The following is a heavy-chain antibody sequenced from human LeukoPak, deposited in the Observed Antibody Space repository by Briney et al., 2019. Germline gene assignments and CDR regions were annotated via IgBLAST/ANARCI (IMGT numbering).Heavy chain of an antibody. V-gene: IGHV1-24*01. CDR3: ATDRGVPSFFPKSVAFDI. Sequence: ASVKVSCKVSGYTLTELSMDWVRQAPGKGLEWMGGFDPEDGETIYAQKFQGRVTMTEDTSTDTAYMELSSLRSEDTAVYYCATDRGVPSFFPKSVAFDIWGQGTMVTVSS. D-gene: IGHD2-2*01. CDR1: GYTLTELS. CDR2: FDPEDGET. J-gene: IGHJ3*02.